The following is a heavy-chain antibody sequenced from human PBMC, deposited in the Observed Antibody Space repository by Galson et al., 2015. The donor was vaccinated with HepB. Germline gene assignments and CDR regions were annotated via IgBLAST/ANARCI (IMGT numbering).Heavy chain of an antibody. CDR2: TIPIFDTS. V-gene: IGHV1-69*13. D-gene: IGHD2-8*01. J-gene: IGHJ6*02. Sequence: SVKVSCKASGGTFSSFAISWVRQAPGQGLEWMGGTIPIFDTSNDAQKFQGRVTITADESTSTAYMEVSSLRSEDTAVYYCARGHWEERGNNENHRHFFGMDVWGQGTTVIVSS. CDR3: ARGHWEERGNNENHRHFFGMDV. CDR1: GGTFSSFA.